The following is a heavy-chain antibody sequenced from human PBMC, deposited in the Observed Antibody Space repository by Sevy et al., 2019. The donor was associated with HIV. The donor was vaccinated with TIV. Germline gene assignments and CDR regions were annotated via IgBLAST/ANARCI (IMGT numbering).Heavy chain of an antibody. D-gene: IGHD2-8*02. Sequence: GGSLRLSCAASGFTFTYAWMNWVRQAPGKGLEWDGRIKSKSDGGTIDYAAPVKGRFIITRDDSKNTLYLQMNSLKTEDTAVYYCSTDPIILLLVTDGMDVWGQGTTVTVSS. CDR1: GFTFTYAW. V-gene: IGHV3-15*01. CDR2: IKSKSDGGTI. CDR3: STDPIILLLVTDGMDV. J-gene: IGHJ6*02.